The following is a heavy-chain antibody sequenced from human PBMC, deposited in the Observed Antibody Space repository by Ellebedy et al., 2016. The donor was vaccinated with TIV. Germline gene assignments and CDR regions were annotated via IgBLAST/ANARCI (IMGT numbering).Heavy chain of an antibody. CDR3: ARGNNGFWSGYQTAWFDP. CDR2: ISSSSSTI. Sequence: PGGSLRLSCAASGFTFSSYSMNWVRQAPGKGLEWVSYISSSSSTIYYADSVKGRFTISRGNAKNSLYLQMNSLRAEDTAVYYCARGNNGFWSGYQTAWFDPWGQGTLVTVSS. J-gene: IGHJ5*02. D-gene: IGHD3-3*01. V-gene: IGHV3-48*01. CDR1: GFTFSSYS.